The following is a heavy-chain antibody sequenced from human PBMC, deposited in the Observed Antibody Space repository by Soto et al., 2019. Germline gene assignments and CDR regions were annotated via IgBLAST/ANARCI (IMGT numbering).Heavy chain of an antibody. J-gene: IGHJ5*02. D-gene: IGHD6-25*01. CDR2: MYYSGTT. CDR1: GGSISSSDFY. Sequence: SETLSLTCTVSGGSISSSDFYWGWLRQTPGKGLEFIGSMYYSGTTYYNPSLKSRVTISVDTSKNQFTLKLISVTAADTAVYYCAVVDSTGNWFDPSGEAALVTVSS. V-gene: IGHV4-39*01. CDR3: AVVDSTGNWFDP.